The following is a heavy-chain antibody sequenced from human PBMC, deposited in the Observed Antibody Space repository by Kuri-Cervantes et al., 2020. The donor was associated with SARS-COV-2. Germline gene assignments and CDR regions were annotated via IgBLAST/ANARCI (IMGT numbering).Heavy chain of an antibody. D-gene: IGHD3-16*01. J-gene: IGHJ4*02. V-gene: IGHV4-30-4*01. CDR1: GGSISSGDYY. CDR3: ARVENFRGTNKYYPFFHY. Sequence: SETLSLTCTVSGGSISSGDYYWSWIRQPPGKGLEWIGYIYYSGSTYYNPSLKSRVTISVDTSKNQFSLKLSSVTAADTAVYYCARVENFRGTNKYYPFFHYWGQGTPVTVSS. CDR2: IYYSGST.